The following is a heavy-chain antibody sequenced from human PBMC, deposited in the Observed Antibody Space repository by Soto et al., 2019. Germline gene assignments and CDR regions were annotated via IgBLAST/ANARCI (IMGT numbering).Heavy chain of an antibody. CDR1: GGTFSSYA. CDR2: IIPIFGTA. J-gene: IGHJ6*02. CDR3: ARAQPYGDYPPYFYGMDV. V-gene: IGHV1-69*13. D-gene: IGHD4-17*01. Sequence: ASVKVSCKASGGTFSSYAISWVRQAPGQGLEWMGGIIPIFGTANYAQEFQGRVTITADESTSTAYMELSSLRSEDTAVYYCARAQPYGDYPPYFYGMDVWGQGTTVTVS.